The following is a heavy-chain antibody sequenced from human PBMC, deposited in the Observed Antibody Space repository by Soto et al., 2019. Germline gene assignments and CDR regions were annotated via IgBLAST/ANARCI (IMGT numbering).Heavy chain of an antibody. CDR3: ARDTNSLDP. V-gene: IGHV4-38-2*02. CDR2: ICHTGDT. CDR1: TYSSSSVFF. Sequence: SETLSLTCSGSTYSSSSVFFWVWIRQPPGKGLEWIGSICHTGDTYYNPSLKSRITMSVDTSKNQFSLKLTSLTAADTAVYYCARDTNSLDPWGQGTLVTVSS. J-gene: IGHJ5*02.